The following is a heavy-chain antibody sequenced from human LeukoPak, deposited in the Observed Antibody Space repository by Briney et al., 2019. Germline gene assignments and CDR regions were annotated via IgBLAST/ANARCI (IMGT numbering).Heavy chain of an antibody. V-gene: IGHV3-48*03. D-gene: IGHD6-19*01. Sequence: GSLRLSCAASGLAVSVYEMYWVRQAPGKGLEWVSYISSSGGTRYYADSVKGRFTISRDNAKNSLYLQMNSLRAEDTAVYYCATLTVASSFDYWGQGTLVTVSS. CDR3: ATLTVASSFDY. CDR1: GLAVSVYE. CDR2: ISSSGGTR. J-gene: IGHJ4*02.